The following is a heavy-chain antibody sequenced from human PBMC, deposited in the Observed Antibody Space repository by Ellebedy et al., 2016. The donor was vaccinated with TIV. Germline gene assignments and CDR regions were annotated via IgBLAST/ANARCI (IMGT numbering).Heavy chain of an antibody. D-gene: IGHD2-21*01. J-gene: IGHJ4*02. Sequence: GGSLRLSXAASGFTFRSYAMNWVRQAPGKGLEWVANIGGSGGNTQYADSVKGRFTISRDNSKNTLYLQMNSLRAGDTAVYYCAKPREVVIAAALDYWGQGTQVTVSS. CDR3: AKPREVVIAAALDY. V-gene: IGHV3-23*01. CDR1: GFTFRSYA. CDR2: IGGSGGNT.